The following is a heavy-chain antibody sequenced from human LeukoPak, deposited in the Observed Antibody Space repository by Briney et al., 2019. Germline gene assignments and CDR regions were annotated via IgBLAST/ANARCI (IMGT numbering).Heavy chain of an antibody. V-gene: IGHV3-33*03. CDR2: IWHDGLNQ. D-gene: IGHD2-21*02. CDR3: VKGGPVTARGPYFFDY. J-gene: IGHJ4*02. CDR1: GFKFSDFG. Sequence: GRSLRLSCAASGFKFSDFGMNWVRQAPGKGLEWVAVIWHDGLNQFYAEAVKGRFSISRDNSQNTVYLQMNNVRIDDTARYFCVKGGPVTARGPYFFDYWGQGTLVAVSS.